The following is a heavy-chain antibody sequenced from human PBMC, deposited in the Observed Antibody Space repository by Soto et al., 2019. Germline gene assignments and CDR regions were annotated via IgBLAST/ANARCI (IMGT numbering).Heavy chain of an antibody. V-gene: IGHV4-31*03. Sequence: SETLSLTCTVSGGSISSGGYYWSWIRQHPGKGLEWIGYIYYSGSTYYNPSLKSRVTISVDTSKNQFSLKLSSVTAADTAVYYCATYTMKKNIFDYWGQGTLVTVSS. CDR1: GGSISSGGYY. J-gene: IGHJ4*02. CDR3: ATYTMKKNIFDY. D-gene: IGHD2-2*02. CDR2: IYYSGST.